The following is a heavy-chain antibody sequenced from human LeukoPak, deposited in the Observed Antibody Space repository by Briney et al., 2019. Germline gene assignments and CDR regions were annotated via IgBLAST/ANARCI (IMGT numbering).Heavy chain of an antibody. V-gene: IGHV3-21*01. J-gene: IGHJ4*02. CDR1: GFTFSSYS. D-gene: IGHD4-11*01. Sequence: GGSLRLSCAASGFTFSSYSMNWVRQAPGKGLEWVSSISSSSSYIYYADSVKGRFTISRDNAKNSLYLQMNSLRAEDTAVYYCARVDDYTRFYYFDYWGQGTLVTVSS. CDR3: ARVDDYTRFYYFDY. CDR2: ISSSSSYI.